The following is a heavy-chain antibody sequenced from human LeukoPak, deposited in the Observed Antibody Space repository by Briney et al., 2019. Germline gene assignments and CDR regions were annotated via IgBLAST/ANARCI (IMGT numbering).Heavy chain of an antibody. CDR2: INPNTGGT. CDR3: ARDKSGIDY. CDR1: GFTFSGYY. Sequence: ASVKVSCKASGFTFSGYYIHWVRQAPGQGLEWVGWINPNTGGTHYAQKFQGRVTMARDTSITTVYMELSSLRSDDTAVYYCARDKSGIDYWGQGTLVTVSS. J-gene: IGHJ4*02. D-gene: IGHD1-26*01. V-gene: IGHV1-2*02.